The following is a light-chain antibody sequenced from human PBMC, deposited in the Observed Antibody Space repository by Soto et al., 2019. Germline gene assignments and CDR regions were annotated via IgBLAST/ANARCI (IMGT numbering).Light chain of an antibody. Sequence: QSALTQPPSAYGSPGQSVTISCSGTSSDVGTYNHVSWYQQHPGKAPKLMIYEVSTRPSGVPDRFSGSKSGNTASLTVSGLQAEDEADYYCSSYADSNNYVFGTGTKVTVL. V-gene: IGLV2-8*01. CDR2: EVS. CDR3: SSYADSNNYV. CDR1: SSDVGTYNH. J-gene: IGLJ1*01.